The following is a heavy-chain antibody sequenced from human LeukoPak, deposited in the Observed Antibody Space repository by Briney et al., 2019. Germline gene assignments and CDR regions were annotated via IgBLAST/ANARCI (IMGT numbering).Heavy chain of an antibody. CDR2: ISSSSSYI. CDR3: ARVGSYGDYGFDY. CDR1: GFTFSSYS. J-gene: IGHJ4*02. Sequence: GGSLRLSCAASGFTFSSYSMNLVCQAPGKGLEWVSSISSSSSYIYYADSVKGRFTISRDNAKNSLYLQMNSLRAEDTAVYYCARVGSYGDYGFDYWGQGTLVTVSS. D-gene: IGHD4-17*01. V-gene: IGHV3-21*01.